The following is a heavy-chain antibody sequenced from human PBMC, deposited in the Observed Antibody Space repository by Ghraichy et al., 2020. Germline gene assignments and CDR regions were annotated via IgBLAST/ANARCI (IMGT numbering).Heavy chain of an antibody. V-gene: IGHV4-59*01. CDR2: IYYSGST. Sequence: SETLSLTCTVSGGSISRYYWSWIRQPPGKGLEWIGYIYYSGSTNYNPSLKSRVTISVDTSKNQFSLKLSSVTAADTAVYYCARDRTGYEWYFDLWGRGTLVTVSS. D-gene: IGHD1-1*01. CDR1: GGSISRYY. CDR3: ARDRTGYEWYFDL. J-gene: IGHJ2*01.